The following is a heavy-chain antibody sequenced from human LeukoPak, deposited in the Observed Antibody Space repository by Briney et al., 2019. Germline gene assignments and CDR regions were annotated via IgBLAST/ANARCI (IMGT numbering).Heavy chain of an antibody. J-gene: IGHJ4*02. V-gene: IGHV3-74*01. CDR2: INSDGSST. CDR3: ARGRVGATDY. D-gene: IGHD1-26*01. Sequence: PGGSLRLSCAASGFTFSSYWMHWVRQAPGKGLAWVSRINSDGSSTSYADSVKGRFTISRDNAKNTLYLQMNSLRAEDTAVYYCARGRVGATDYWGQGTLVTVSS. CDR1: GFTFSSYW.